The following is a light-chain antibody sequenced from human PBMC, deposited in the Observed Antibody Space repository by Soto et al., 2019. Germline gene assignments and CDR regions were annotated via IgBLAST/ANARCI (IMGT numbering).Light chain of an antibody. CDR2: GAS. J-gene: IGKJ2*01. Sequence: EIVLTQSPGTLSLSPGKRATLSCRASQSISSSYLAWYQQRPGQAPRLLIYGASSRATGIPDRFSGSGSGTEFTLTISRLEPEDHAVYYCQQYGDWPPETFGQGTKVDIK. CDR1: QSISSSY. CDR3: QQYGDWPPET. V-gene: IGKV3-20*01.